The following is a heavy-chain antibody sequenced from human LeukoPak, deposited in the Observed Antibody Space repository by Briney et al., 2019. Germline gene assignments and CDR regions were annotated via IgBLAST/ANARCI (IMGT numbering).Heavy chain of an antibody. CDR2: MNPNSGNT. Sequence: ASVKVSCKASGYTFTSYDINWVRQATGQGLEWMGWMNPNSGNTGYAQKFQGRVTITRNTSISTAYMELSSLRSEDTAVYYCARGRGATVTTQLLRFDPWGQGTLVTVSS. D-gene: IGHD4-11*01. J-gene: IGHJ5*02. CDR3: ARGRGATVTTQLLRFDP. V-gene: IGHV1-8*03. CDR1: GYTFTSYD.